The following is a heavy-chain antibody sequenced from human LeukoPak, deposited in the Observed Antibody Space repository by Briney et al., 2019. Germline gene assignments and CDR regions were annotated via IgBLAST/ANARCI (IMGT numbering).Heavy chain of an antibody. CDR1: GFTFSNYA. V-gene: IGHV3-23*01. D-gene: IGHD6-19*01. CDR2: ISGSGDRT. Sequence: GGSLRLSCAASGFTFSNYAMTWVRQAPGKGLEWVSVISGSGDRTYYADSVKGRFTISRDNSKNTLYLQVNSLRAEDTAVYYCAKDFGIAVAGYFDYWGQGTLVTVSS. J-gene: IGHJ4*02. CDR3: AKDFGIAVAGYFDY.